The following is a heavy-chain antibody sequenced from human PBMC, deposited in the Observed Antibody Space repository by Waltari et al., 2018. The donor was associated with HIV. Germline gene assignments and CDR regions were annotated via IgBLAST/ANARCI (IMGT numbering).Heavy chain of an antibody. D-gene: IGHD6-19*01. CDR2: IYHSGST. J-gene: IGHJ4*02. V-gene: IGHV4-38-2*02. Sequence: QVQLQESGPGLVKPSETLSLTCTVSGYSISSGYYWGWIRQPPGKGLEWIGSIYHSGSTYYNPSLKSRVTISVDTSKNQFSLKLSSVTAADTAVYYCARDMSSGWYFDYWGQGTLVTVSS. CDR1: GYSISSGYY. CDR3: ARDMSSGWYFDY.